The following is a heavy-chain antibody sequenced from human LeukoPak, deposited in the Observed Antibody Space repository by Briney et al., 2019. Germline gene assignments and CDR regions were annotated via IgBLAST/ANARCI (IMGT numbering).Heavy chain of an antibody. CDR1: RFTFSSYF. D-gene: IGHD3-3*01. J-gene: IGHJ4*02. CDR3: SRVGWGYDFWSGYYPDY. V-gene: IGHV3-7*01. Sequence: GGSLRLSCAASRFTFSSYFMSWVRQAPGKGLEWVANIKQDGSEIYYVDSVKGRFTISRDNAKNSLYLQMNSLRAEDTAVYYCSRVGWGYDFWSGYYPDYWGQGTLVTVSS. CDR2: IKQDGSEI.